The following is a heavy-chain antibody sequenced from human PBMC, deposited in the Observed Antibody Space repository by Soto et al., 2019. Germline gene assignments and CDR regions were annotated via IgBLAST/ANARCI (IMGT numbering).Heavy chain of an antibody. J-gene: IGHJ4*02. V-gene: IGHV2-5*02. D-gene: IGHD6-6*01. Sequence: QITLKESGPTLVKPTQTLTLTCTFSGFSLSTSGVGVGWIRQPPGKALEWLALIYWADDKPYSPSLKSMLTITKDTSKNQVVITMTNMDPVDTATYYCAHSEYSSSSLPFDYWGQGTLVTVSS. CDR3: AHSEYSSSSLPFDY. CDR2: IYWADDK. CDR1: GFSLSTSGVG.